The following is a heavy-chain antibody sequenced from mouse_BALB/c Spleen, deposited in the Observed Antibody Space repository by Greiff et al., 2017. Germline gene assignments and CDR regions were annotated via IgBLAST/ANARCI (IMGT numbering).Heavy chain of an antibody. D-gene: IGHD4-1*01. Sequence: EVMLVESGGGLVQPGGSRKLSCAASGFTFSSFGMHWVRQAPEKGLEWVAYISSGSSTIYYADTVKGRFTISRDNPKNTLFLQMTSLRSEDTAMYYCARWRTGTNYAMDYWGQGTSVTVSS. CDR2: ISSGSSTI. J-gene: IGHJ4*01. V-gene: IGHV5-17*02. CDR3: ARWRTGTNYAMDY. CDR1: GFTFSSFG.